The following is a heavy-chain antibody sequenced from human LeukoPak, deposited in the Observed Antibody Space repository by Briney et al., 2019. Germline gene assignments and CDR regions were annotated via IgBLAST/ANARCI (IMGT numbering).Heavy chain of an antibody. CDR3: ARDTMGKNYYYYYMDV. CDR2: INPSGGST. J-gene: IGHJ6*03. CDR1: GYTFTSYD. V-gene: IGHV1-46*01. D-gene: IGHD5-24*01. Sequence: GASVKVSCKASGYTFTSYDINWVRQAPGQGLGWMGIINPSGGSTSYAQKFQGRVTMTRDTSTSTVYMELSSLRSEDTAVYYCARDTMGKNYYYYYMDVWGKGTTVTVSS.